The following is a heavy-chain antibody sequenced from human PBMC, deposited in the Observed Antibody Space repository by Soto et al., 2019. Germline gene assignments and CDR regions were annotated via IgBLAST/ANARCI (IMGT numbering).Heavy chain of an antibody. CDR1: GFTFSSYW. CDR3: ARVDYDFWSGYRPYYFDY. J-gene: IGHJ4*02. Sequence: PGGSLRLSCAASGFTFSSYWMSWVRQAPGKGLEWVANIKQDGSEKYYVDSVKGRFTISRDNAKNSLYLQMNSLRAEDTAVYYCARVDYDFWSGYRPYYFDYWGQGTLVTVSS. D-gene: IGHD3-3*01. V-gene: IGHV3-7*04. CDR2: IKQDGSEK.